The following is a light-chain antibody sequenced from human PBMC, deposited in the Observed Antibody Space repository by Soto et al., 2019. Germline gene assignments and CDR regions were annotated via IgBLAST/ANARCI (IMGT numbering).Light chain of an antibody. V-gene: IGLV1-40*01. J-gene: IGLJ1*01. Sequence: QSVLPQPPSVSGAPGQRVTISCTGSSSNIGAGYDVHWYQQFPGTAPKLLIYANNNRPSGVPDRFSASKSGTSASLAITGLQADDEADYYCQSYDPNLRGVFGTGTKLPVL. CDR3: QSYDPNLRGV. CDR1: SSNIGAGYD. CDR2: ANN.